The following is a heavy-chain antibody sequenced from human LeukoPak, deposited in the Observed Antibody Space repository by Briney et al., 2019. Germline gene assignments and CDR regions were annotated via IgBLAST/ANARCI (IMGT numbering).Heavy chain of an antibody. J-gene: IGHJ6*03. D-gene: IGHD6-13*01. CDR3: ARHGTHFSNYYYYMDV. V-gene: IGHV4-39*01. Sequence: SETLSLTCTVSGGSISSSSYYWGWIRQPPGKVLEWIGSIYYSGSTYYNPSLKSRVTISVDTSKNQFSLKLSSVTAADTAVYYCARHGTHFSNYYYYMDVWGKGTTVTVSS. CDR2: IYYSGST. CDR1: GGSISSSSYY.